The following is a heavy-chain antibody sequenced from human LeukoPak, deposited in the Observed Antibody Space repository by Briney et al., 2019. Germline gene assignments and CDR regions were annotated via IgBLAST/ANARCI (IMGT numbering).Heavy chain of an antibody. CDR3: AFSHARYSGSYYPLDY. CDR2: IYYSGST. Sequence: PSETLSLTCSVSGGPISSYYWSWIRQPPGKGLEWIGYIYYSGSTNYNPSLKSRVTISVDTSKNQFSLKLSSVTAADTAVYYCAFSHARYSGSYYPLDYWGQGTLVTVSS. CDR1: GGPISSYY. D-gene: IGHD1-26*01. V-gene: IGHV4-59*08. J-gene: IGHJ4*02.